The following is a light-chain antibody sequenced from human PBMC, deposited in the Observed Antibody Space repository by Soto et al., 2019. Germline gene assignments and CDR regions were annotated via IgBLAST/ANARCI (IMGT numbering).Light chain of an antibody. CDR3: QTWGTGVV. CDR2: LNSDGSH. J-gene: IGLJ2*01. Sequence: QLVLTQSPSASASLGASVKLTCTLSSGHSSYAIAWHQQQPEKGPRYLMKLNSDGSHSKGDGIPDRFSGSNSGAERYLTISSLQSEDEADYYCQTWGTGVVFGGGTKLTVL. CDR1: SGHSSYA. V-gene: IGLV4-69*01.